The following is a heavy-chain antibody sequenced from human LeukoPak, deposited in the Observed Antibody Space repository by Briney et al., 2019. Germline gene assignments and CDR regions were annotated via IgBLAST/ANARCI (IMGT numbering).Heavy chain of an antibody. J-gene: IGHJ4*02. CDR2: ISSSSLYI. D-gene: IGHD5-24*01. V-gene: IGHV3-21*01. CDR3: AREGDGYNSPIDY. Sequence: KTGGSLRLSCAASGFTLSTYSLNWVRQAPGKGLEWVSSISSSSLYIYYADSVKGRFTISRDNAKNSLFLQMNSLRAEDTAVYYCAREGDGYNSPIDYWGRGTLVTVSS. CDR1: GFTLSTYS.